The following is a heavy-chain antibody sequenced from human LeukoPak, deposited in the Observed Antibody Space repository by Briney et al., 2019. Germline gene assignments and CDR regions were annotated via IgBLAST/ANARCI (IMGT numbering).Heavy chain of an antibody. CDR3: AREGSYFGQGDDY. J-gene: IGHJ4*02. V-gene: IGHV4-39*07. D-gene: IGHD3-10*01. Sequence: PSETLSLTCTVSGVSVSSGSHFWGWIRQPPGNGLEWIGCMHSTGSTFDNPSLKSRVTVSLDASKNQFSLRLSSVTAADTAVYYCAREGSYFGQGDDYWGQGTLVTVSS. CDR2: MHSTGST. CDR1: GVSVSSGSHF.